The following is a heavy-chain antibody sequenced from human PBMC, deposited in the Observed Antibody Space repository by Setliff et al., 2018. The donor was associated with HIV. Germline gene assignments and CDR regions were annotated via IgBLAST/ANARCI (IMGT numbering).Heavy chain of an antibody. V-gene: IGHV1-46*01. CDR2: INPSGGDT. J-gene: IGHJ4*01. D-gene: IGHD5-12*01. Sequence: ASVKVSCKASGYIFTYRYLHWVRQAPGQALEWMGIINPSGGDTEYAQKFQDRVTMTTDTSTSTVYMELSSLRSEDTAMYYCARAIYSGYYYREFDYWGHGTLVTVSS. CDR3: ARAIYSGYYYREFDY. CDR1: GYIFTYRY.